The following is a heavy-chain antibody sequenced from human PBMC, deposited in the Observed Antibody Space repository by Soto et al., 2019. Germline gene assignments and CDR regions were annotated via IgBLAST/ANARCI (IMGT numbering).Heavy chain of an antibody. D-gene: IGHD1-26*01. CDR3: ARARGGGALPQDY. V-gene: IGHV4-4*02. CDR2: IYHSGST. CDR1: GGSISSSNW. J-gene: IGHJ4*02. Sequence: QVQLQESGPGLVKPSGTLSLTCAVSGGSISSSNWWSWVRQPPGKGLEWIGEIYHSGSTNYNPSLKRLVTISGDKSKNQFSLKLSSVTAADTAVYYCARARGGGALPQDYWGQGTLVTVSS.